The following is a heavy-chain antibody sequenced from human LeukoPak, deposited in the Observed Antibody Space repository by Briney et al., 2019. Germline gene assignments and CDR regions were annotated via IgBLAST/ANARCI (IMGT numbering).Heavy chain of an antibody. Sequence: GGSLRLSCAASGFTFSSHWMSWVRQSPGKGLEWVAHINQDGSEKYYVDSVRGRFTISRDNAKNSLYLQMNSLRVEDTAVYYCARDSYRALEYWGQGSLVNVSS. J-gene: IGHJ4*02. D-gene: IGHD1-14*01. CDR3: ARDSYRALEY. CDR1: GFTFSSHW. CDR2: INQDGSEK. V-gene: IGHV3-7*01.